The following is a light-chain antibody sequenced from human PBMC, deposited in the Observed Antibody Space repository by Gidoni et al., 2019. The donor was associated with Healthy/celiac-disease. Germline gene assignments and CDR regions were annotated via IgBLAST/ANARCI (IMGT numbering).Light chain of an antibody. CDR2: GNS. J-gene: IGLJ3*02. V-gene: IGLV1-40*01. CDR1: SPNIGAGYD. CDR3: QSYDSSLSGFWV. Sequence: QSVLTQPPSVSGSPGQSVTISCTGSSPNIGAGYDVHWYQQLPGTAPKLLIYGNSNRPSGVPDRFSGSKSGTSSSLAITGLQAEDEADYYCQSYDSSLSGFWVFGGGTKLTVL.